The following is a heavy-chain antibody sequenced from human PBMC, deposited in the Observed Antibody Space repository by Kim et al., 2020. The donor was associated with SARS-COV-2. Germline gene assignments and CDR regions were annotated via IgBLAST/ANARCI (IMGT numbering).Heavy chain of an antibody. V-gene: IGHV3-66*01. Sequence: GGSLRLSCAASGFTVSSNYMSWVRQAPGKGLEWVSVIYSGGSTYYADSVKGRFTISRDTYKNTLYLQMNSLRAEDTAVYYCARDRYRIQWPIYYYYGMDVWGQGTTVTVSS. CDR2: IYSGGST. J-gene: IGHJ6*02. D-gene: IGHD6-19*01. CDR1: GFTVSSNY. CDR3: ARDRYRIQWPIYYYYGMDV.